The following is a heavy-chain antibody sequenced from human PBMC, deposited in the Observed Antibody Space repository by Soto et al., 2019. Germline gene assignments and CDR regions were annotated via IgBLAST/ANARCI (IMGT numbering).Heavy chain of an antibody. CDR1: GGSSSGYY. Sequence: SETLSVTCSVAGGSSSGYYWSWIRQPQGKGLEWIGYIYYSGSTNYNPSLKSRVTISVDTSKNQFSLKLSSVTAADTAVYYCARLRAVGGLELLGDALDIWGHGTIVPVS. CDR2: IYYSGST. CDR3: ARLRAVGGLELLGDALDI. V-gene: IGHV4-59*01. J-gene: IGHJ3*02. D-gene: IGHD1-26*01.